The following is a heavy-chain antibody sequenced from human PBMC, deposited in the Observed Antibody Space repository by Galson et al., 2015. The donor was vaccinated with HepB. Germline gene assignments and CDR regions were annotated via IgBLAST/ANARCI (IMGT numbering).Heavy chain of an antibody. CDR3: AREYRANYYDSSGYCDY. J-gene: IGHJ4*02. CDR2: ISPIFGIA. V-gene: IGHV1-69*13. CDR1: GGTFSSYA. Sequence: SVKVSCKASGGTFSSYAISWVRQAPGQGLEWMGGISPIFGIANYAQKFQGRVTITADESTSTAYMELSSLRSEDTAVYYCAREYRANYYDSSGYCDYWGQGTLVTVSS. D-gene: IGHD3-22*01.